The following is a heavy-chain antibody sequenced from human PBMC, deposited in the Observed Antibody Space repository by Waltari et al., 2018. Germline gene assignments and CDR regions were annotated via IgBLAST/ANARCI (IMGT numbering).Heavy chain of an antibody. CDR1: GGSISSSSYY. V-gene: IGHV4-39*07. D-gene: IGHD3-10*01. CDR3: ARKGSGSRDAFDI. Sequence: QLQLQESGPGLVKPSETLSLTCTVSGGSISSSSYYWGWIRQPPGKGLEWIGSIYYSGSTYYNPSLKSRVTISVDTSKNQFSLKLSSLRSEDTAVYYCARKGSGSRDAFDIWGQGTMVTVSS. CDR2: IYYSGST. J-gene: IGHJ3*02.